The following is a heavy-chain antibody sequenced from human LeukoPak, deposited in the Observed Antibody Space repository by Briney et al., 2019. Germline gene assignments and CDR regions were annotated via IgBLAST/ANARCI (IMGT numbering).Heavy chain of an antibody. D-gene: IGHD6-13*01. CDR2: VNEDGSER. CDR3: VRDQGAAGDY. J-gene: IGHJ4*02. CDR1: GFTFSRYW. V-gene: IGHV3-7*01. Sequence: PGGSLRLSCAASGFTFSRYWMTWVRQAPGKGVEGVANVNEDGSERFYVDSVKGRFTIPRDKAKNSLYLQMNTLRVEDTALYYCVRDQGAAGDYWGQGPLVTVSS.